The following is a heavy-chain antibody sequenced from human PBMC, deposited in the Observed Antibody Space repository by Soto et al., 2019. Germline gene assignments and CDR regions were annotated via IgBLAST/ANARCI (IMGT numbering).Heavy chain of an antibody. J-gene: IGHJ4*02. CDR2: IIPMFGTA. CDR3: ARPAGSSWYYFDC. Sequence: QVQLVQSGADVKKPGSSVKVSCEASGGAFSSSAINWVRQAPGQGLEWMGGIIPMFGTANSAQKFQGRVTITADDSTSTAYMELSSLRSEDTAVYYCARPAGSSWYYFDCWGQGTLVTVSS. CDR1: GGAFSSSA. V-gene: IGHV1-69*12. D-gene: IGHD6-13*01.